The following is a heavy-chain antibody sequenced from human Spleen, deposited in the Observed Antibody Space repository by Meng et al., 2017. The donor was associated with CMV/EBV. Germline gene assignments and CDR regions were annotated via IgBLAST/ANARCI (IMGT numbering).Heavy chain of an antibody. Sequence: SETLSLTCSVSGDSISSGSDYWAWIRQPPGKGLEWIGSIYYSGSTYYNPSLKSRVTISVDTSKNQFSLKLTSVTAADTAVYYCARGVIAAAGTNWFDPWGQGTLVTVSS. CDR2: IYYSGST. D-gene: IGHD6-13*01. J-gene: IGHJ5*02. V-gene: IGHV4-39*07. CDR3: ARGVIAAAGTNWFDP. CDR1: GDSISSGSDY.